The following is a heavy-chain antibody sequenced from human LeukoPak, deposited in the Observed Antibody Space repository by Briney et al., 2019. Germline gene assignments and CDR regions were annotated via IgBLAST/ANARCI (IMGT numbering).Heavy chain of an antibody. Sequence: NPSETLSLTCTVYGGSFSGYYWSWIRQPPGKGLEWIGEINHSGSTNYNPSLKSRVTISVDTSKNQFSLKLSSVTAADTAVYYCESARYSYGTYFDYWGQGTLVTVSS. V-gene: IGHV4-34*01. CDR3: ESARYSYGTYFDY. J-gene: IGHJ4*02. CDR2: INHSGST. D-gene: IGHD5-18*01. CDR1: GGSFSGYY.